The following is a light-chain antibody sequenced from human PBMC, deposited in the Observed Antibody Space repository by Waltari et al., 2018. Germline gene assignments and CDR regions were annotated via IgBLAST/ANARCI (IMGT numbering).Light chain of an antibody. CDR3: QQYKSYPYT. V-gene: IGKV1-16*02. Sequence: DIQMTQYTLSLSASAGERVTITCRASPGISNYLAWFQQKPGKAPKSLIYAASSLQSGVASKCSGSGSGADFTLTISSLQPEDVATYYWQQYKSYPYTFGQGTKLEIK. J-gene: IGKJ2*01. CDR2: AAS. CDR1: PGISNY.